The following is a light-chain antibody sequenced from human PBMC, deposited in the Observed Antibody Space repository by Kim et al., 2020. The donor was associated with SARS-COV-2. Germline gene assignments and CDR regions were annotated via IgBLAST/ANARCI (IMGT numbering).Light chain of an antibody. CDR1: QNVDDW. Sequence: DIQLTQSPSTLSASVGDRVTITCRASQNVDDWLAWYQQKPGKAPKVLIYKASTLQSGVPSRFSGSRSGTEFTLTISSLQPDDFATFYCQYYDGIYTFGQGTKLEI. CDR3: QYYDGIYT. V-gene: IGKV1-5*03. CDR2: KAS. J-gene: IGKJ2*01.